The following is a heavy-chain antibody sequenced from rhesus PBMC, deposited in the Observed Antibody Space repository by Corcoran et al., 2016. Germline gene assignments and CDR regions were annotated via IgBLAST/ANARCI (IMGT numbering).Heavy chain of an antibody. CDR1: GFTFGSYY. J-gene: IGHJ1*01. V-gene: IGHV3-8*01. Sequence: EVQLVESGGGLVQPGGSLRLSCTGSGFTFGSYYMYWVRQAPGKGLEWVSAINTGGGITWYTDSVKGRFTISKENAKNTLYLQMDSLRAEDTAVYYCARYRRYSSWSFEFWGQGALVTVSS. D-gene: IGHD6-13*01. CDR2: INTGGGIT. CDR3: ARYRRYSSWSFEF.